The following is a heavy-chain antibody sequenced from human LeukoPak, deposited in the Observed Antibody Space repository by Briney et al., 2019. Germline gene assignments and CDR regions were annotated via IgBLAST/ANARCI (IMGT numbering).Heavy chain of an antibody. J-gene: IGHJ6*02. CDR2: ISSSSSYI. CDR3: ARGLVDYYYYGMDV. Sequence: GGSLRLSCAASGFTFSSYSMNWVRQAPGKGLEWVSSISSSSSYIYYADSMEGRFTISRDNAKNSLYLQMNSLRAEDTAVYYCARGLVDYYYYGMDVWGQGTTVTVSS. CDR1: GFTFSSYS. D-gene: IGHD6-6*01. V-gene: IGHV3-21*01.